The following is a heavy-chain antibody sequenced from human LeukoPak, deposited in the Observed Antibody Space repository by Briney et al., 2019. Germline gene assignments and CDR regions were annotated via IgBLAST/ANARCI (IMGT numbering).Heavy chain of an antibody. CDR2: INPDGSTT. CDR1: GFTFSSYW. D-gene: IGHD1-7*01. J-gene: IGHJ4*02. Sequence: PGGSLRLSCAASGFTFSSYWVHWVRQAPGRGLVWVSRINPDGSTTNYADSVKGRFTMSRDNAKNTLYLQMNSLRAEDTAVYYCATAGNYRFDYWGQGTLVTVSS. V-gene: IGHV3-74*01. CDR3: ATAGNYRFDY.